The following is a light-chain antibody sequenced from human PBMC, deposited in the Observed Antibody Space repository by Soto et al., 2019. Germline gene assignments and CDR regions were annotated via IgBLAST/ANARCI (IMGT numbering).Light chain of an antibody. CDR1: QTITKY. CDR3: QQSYTIPLT. V-gene: IGKV1-39*01. CDR2: AAS. J-gene: IGKJ4*01. Sequence: DIQMTQSPSSLSASVGDRVTITCRASQTITKYLNWYQHKPGKAPKLLIYAASSLQGGVPSRFSGSGSGTDFTLTISSLQPEDFATYYCQQSYTIPLTFGGGTKVDIK.